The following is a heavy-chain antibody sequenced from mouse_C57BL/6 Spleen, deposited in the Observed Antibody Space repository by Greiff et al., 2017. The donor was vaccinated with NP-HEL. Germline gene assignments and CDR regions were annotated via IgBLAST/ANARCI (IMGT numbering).Heavy chain of an antibody. Sequence: EVQLVESGGGLVQPGGSLKLSCAASGFTFSDYGMAWVRQAPRKGPEWVAFISTLAYSNYYADTVTGRVTISRENAKNTLYLEMSSLRSEDTAMYYCARHTMGSAMDYWGQGTSVTVSS. CDR3: ARHTMGSAMDY. D-gene: IGHD1-1*02. V-gene: IGHV5-15*01. CDR2: ISTLAYSN. CDR1: GFTFSDYG. J-gene: IGHJ4*01.